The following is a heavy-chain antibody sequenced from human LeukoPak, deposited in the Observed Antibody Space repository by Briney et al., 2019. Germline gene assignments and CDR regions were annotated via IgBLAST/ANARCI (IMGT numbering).Heavy chain of an antibody. J-gene: IGHJ5*02. Sequence: GRSLRLSCPASGFTFSSYAFHWVCIPPGKGLDRVAVISYDGSNKYYADSVKGRFTISRDNSKNTLYLQMTSLRAEDTAVYYCARVPTGYNWNSEGHGNFDPWGQGTLVTVSS. CDR1: GFTFSSYA. CDR2: ISYDGSNK. D-gene: IGHD1-7*01. V-gene: IGHV3-30-3*01. CDR3: ARVPTGYNWNSEGHGNFDP.